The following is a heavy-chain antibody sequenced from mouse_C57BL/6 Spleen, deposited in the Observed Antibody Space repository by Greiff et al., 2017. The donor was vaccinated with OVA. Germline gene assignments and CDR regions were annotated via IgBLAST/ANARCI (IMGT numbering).Heavy chain of an antibody. CDR3: ARGNGDGYGWYFDV. CDR1: GYSFTSYY. J-gene: IGHJ1*03. D-gene: IGHD2-3*01. Sequence: QVQLQQSGPELVKPGASVKISCKASGYSFTSYYIHWVKQRPGQGLEWIGWIYPGSGNTKYNEKFKGKATLTADTSSSTAYMQLSSLTSEDSAVYYCARGNGDGYGWYFDVWGTGTTVTVSS. CDR2: IYPGSGNT. V-gene: IGHV1-66*01.